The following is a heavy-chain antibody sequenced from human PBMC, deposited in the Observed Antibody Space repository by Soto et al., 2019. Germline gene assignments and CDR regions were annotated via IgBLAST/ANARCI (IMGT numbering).Heavy chain of an antibody. CDR3: ARRGSSSWYGY. CDR2: IYYSGST. CDR1: GGSVSSGSYC. Sequence: SETLSLTCTGSGGSVSSGSYCWSWIRQPPGKGLEWIGSIYYSGSTYYNPSLKSRVTISVDTSKNQFSLKLSSVTAADTAVYHCARRGSSSWYGYWGQGTLVTVSS. D-gene: IGHD6-13*01. V-gene: IGHV4-39*01. J-gene: IGHJ4*02.